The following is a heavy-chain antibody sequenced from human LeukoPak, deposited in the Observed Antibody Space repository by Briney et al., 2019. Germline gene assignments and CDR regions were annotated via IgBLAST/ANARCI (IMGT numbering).Heavy chain of an antibody. V-gene: IGHV4-34*01. D-gene: IGHD3-16*01. Sequence: GSLRLSCAASGFTVSSNYMSWVRQPPGKGLEWIGEINHSGSTNYNPSLKSRVTISVDTSKNQFSLRLTSVTAADTAVYYCASLRVPGDFDYWGQGTLVTVSS. J-gene: IGHJ4*02. CDR3: ASLRVPGDFDY. CDR2: INHSGST. CDR1: GFTVSSNY.